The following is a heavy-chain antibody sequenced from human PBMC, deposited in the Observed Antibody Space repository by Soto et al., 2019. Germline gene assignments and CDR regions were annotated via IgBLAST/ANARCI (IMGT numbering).Heavy chain of an antibody. CDR2: ISAYNGNT. CDR3: ARTSYGFWSGQSTEYYFDY. D-gene: IGHD3-3*01. V-gene: IGHV1-18*01. CDR1: GYTFTSYG. Sequence: QVQLVQSGAEVKKPGASVKVSCKASGYTFTSYGISWVRQAPGQGLEWMGWISAYNGNTNYAQKLQGRVTMTTDTASSTAYMELRSLRSDDTAVYYCARTSYGFWSGQSTEYYFDYWGQGTLVTVSA. J-gene: IGHJ4*02.